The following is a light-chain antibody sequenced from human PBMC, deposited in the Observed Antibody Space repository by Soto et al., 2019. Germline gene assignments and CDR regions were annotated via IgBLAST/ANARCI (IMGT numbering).Light chain of an antibody. CDR1: QGIRND. CDR3: LQHDRYPRT. J-gene: IGKJ1*01. CDR2: AAP. V-gene: IGKV1-17*01. Sequence: DIQMTQSPSSLSASVGDRVTITCRASQGIRNDLAWYQQKPEKAPRRLISAAPSLQSGVPTSFSGSSSGTEFTPTISSLQPEDFATYYCLQHDRYPRTFGQGTKVE.